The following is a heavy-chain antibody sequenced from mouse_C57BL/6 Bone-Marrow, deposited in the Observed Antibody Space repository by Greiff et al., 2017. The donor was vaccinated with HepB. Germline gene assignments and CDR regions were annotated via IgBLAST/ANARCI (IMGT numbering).Heavy chain of an antibody. CDR1: GFTFSDFY. V-gene: IGHV7-1*01. D-gene: IGHD2-4*01. CDR3: ARDAYYYDYDEPYWYFDV. J-gene: IGHJ1*03. CDR2: SRNKANDYTT. Sequence: EVMLVESGGGLVQSGRSLRLSCATSGFTFSDFYMEWVRQAPGKGLEWIAASRNKANDYTTEYSASVKGRFIVSRDTSQSILYLQMNALRAEDTAIYYCARDAYYYDYDEPYWYFDVWGTGTTVTVSS.